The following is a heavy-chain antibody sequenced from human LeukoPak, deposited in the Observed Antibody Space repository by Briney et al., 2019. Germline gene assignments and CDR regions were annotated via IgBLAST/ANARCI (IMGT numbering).Heavy chain of an antibody. J-gene: IGHJ6*02. CDR1: GASINTYY. CDR2: IYYSGST. V-gene: IGHV4-59*01. D-gene: IGHD4-11*01. CDR3: ARSTYSNYDLYYYYGMDV. Sequence: SETLSLTCTVSGASINTYYWTWIRHPPGKGLEWIGYIYYSGSTSYNPSLKSRVTMSVDTSKNQFSLKLSSVTAADTAVYYCARSTYSNYDLYYYYGMDVWGQGTTVTVSS.